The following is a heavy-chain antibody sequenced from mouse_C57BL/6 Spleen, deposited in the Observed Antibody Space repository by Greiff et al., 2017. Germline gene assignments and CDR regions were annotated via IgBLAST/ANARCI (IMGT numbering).Heavy chain of an antibody. Sequence: VQLQQPGAELVKPGASVKMSCKASGYTFTSYWITWVKQRPGQGLEWIGDIYPGSGSTNYNEKFKSKATLTVDTSSSTAYMQLSSLTSEDSAVYYCARSGYSTAAVGAIDDWGKGTSVTVSS. CDR1: GYTFTSYW. D-gene: IGHD2-5*01. CDR3: ARSGYSTAAVGAIDD. J-gene: IGHJ4*01. CDR2: IYPGSGST. V-gene: IGHV1-55*01.